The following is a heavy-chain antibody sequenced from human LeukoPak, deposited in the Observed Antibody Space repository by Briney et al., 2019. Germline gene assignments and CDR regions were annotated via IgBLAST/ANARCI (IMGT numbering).Heavy chain of an antibody. V-gene: IGHV4-61*01. CDR2: IYYSGST. D-gene: IGHD6-19*01. J-gene: IGHJ4*02. CDR1: GGSVSSGSYY. CDR3: ARDRGRPVAGFDY. Sequence: PSETLSLTCTVSGGSVSSGSYYWSWIRQPPGKGLEWIRYIYYSGSTNYNPSLKSRVTISVDTSKNQFSLKLSSVTAADTAVYYCARDRGRPVAGFDYWGQGTLVTVSS.